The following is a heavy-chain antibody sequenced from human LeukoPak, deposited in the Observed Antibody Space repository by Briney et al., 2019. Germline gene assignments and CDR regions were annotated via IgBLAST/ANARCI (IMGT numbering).Heavy chain of an antibody. CDR2: INHSGRT. J-gene: IGHJ5*02. CDR3: ARAYYSTSWFPH. V-gene: IGHV4-34*01. Sequence: PSETLSLTCAVSGVSLSGYYRGWIRQTPGKGLEWIGEINHSGRTNYNPSLKSRVTISADTSKNQFSLELRSATAADTAVYYCARAYYSTSWFPHWGQGALVTVSS. CDR1: GVSLSGYY. D-gene: IGHD3-10*01.